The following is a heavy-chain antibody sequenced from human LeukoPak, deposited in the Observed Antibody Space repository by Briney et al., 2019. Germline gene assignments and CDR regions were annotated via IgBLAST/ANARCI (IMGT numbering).Heavy chain of an antibody. CDR3: ARDGGIVGAGIGY. V-gene: IGHV4-59*01. CDR2: VDYSGTT. D-gene: IGHD1-26*01. Sequence: PSETLSLTCTVSGGSISSYYWSWIRQPPGKGLEWIGYVDYSGTTKYNPSLKSRVTISGDMSKNQFSLKLRSVTAADKAVYYCARDGGIVGAGIGYWGQGTLVTVSS. J-gene: IGHJ4*02. CDR1: GGSISSYY.